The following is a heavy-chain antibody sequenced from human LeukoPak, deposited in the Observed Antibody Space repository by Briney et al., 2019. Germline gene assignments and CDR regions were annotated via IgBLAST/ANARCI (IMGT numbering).Heavy chain of an antibody. CDR1: GFIFSSFS. V-gene: IGHV3-30-3*01. Sequence: QSGGSLRLSCAASGFIFSSFSMHWVRQAPGKGLEWVAVISYDGGNKYYADSVKGRFTISRDNSKNTLHLQMNSLRVEDTAMFYCARVEGGKFDYWGQGTLVTVSS. J-gene: IGHJ4*02. CDR3: ARVEGGKFDY. CDR2: ISYDGGNK.